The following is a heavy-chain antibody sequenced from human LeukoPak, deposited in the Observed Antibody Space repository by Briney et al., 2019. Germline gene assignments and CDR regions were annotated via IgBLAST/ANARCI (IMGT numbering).Heavy chain of an antibody. D-gene: IGHD5-18*01. CDR3: AFRGYTYGPFDY. CDR2: ISAYNGNT. Sequence: ASVTLSCKASGYTFTSYGINWVRQASGQGLEWMGWISAYNGNTNYAQKFQGRVTMTTDTSTSTAYMELRSLRSDDTAVYYCAFRGYTYGPFDYWGQGTLVIVSS. V-gene: IGHV1-18*01. CDR1: GYTFTSYG. J-gene: IGHJ4*02.